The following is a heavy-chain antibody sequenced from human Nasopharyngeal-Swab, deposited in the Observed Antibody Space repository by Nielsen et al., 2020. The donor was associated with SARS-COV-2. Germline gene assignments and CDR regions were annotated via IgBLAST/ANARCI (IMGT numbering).Heavy chain of an antibody. V-gene: IGHV1-46*02. J-gene: IGHJ5*02. CDR3: AREPGGIVAPGRHFDP. CDR2: ITPSGGAT. Sequence: ASVKVSCKASGFTFNQYYMHWVRQAPGQGLEWMGVITPSGGATNYARKFQGRVTMTRDPSTSTVYLDLNSLKSEDTAVYFCAREPGGIVAPGRHFDPWGQGTLVTVSS. CDR1: GFTFNQYY. D-gene: IGHD6-13*01.